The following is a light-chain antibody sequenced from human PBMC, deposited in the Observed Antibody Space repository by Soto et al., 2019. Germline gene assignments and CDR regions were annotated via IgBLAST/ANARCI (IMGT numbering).Light chain of an antibody. CDR2: DVF. Sequence: EIVLTQSPATLSLSPGERATLSCRASQSVGNYLAWYQQKPGQAPRLLIYDVFNRATGIPARLSGSGPWTDFTLTISSLEPDDFAVSYCLQRSVWPWTFGQGTRLEVK. V-gene: IGKV3-11*01. J-gene: IGKJ1*01. CDR3: LQRSVWPWT. CDR1: QSVGNY.